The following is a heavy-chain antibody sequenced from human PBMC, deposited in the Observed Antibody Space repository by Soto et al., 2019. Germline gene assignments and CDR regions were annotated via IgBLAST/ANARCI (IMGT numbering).Heavy chain of an antibody. CDR1: GGSISSSNW. CDR3: ARVAIAARPHYYYSGMDV. J-gene: IGHJ6*02. V-gene: IGHV4-4*02. D-gene: IGHD6-6*01. Sequence: PSETLSLTCAVSGGSISSSNWWSWVRQPPGKGLEWIGEIYHSGSTNYNPSLKTLVTISVDKSKNQFSLKLSAVTAADTSVYYCARVAIAARPHYYYSGMDVWGQGTSVPVSS. CDR2: IYHSGST.